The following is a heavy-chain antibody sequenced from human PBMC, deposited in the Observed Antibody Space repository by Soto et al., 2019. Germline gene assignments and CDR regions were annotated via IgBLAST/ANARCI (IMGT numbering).Heavy chain of an antibody. CDR2: LHPNSCNT. Sequence: GASVKVSCKASGYTFTSYDINWVRQATGQGHEWMGWLHPNSCNTGYAQKFQGRVTMTRNTSISTAYMELSSLRSEDTAVYYFARLHCSSTSCFGDNWFDPWGQGTLVTVSS. CDR1: GYTFTSYD. V-gene: IGHV1-8*01. D-gene: IGHD2-2*01. CDR3: ARLHCSSTSCFGDNWFDP. J-gene: IGHJ5*02.